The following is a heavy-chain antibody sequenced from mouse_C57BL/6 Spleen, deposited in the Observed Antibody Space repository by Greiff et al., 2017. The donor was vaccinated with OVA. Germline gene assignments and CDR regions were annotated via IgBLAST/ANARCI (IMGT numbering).Heavy chain of an antibody. CDR3: ARYHIPFYGSSDGYFDY. D-gene: IGHD1-1*01. V-gene: IGHV7-3*01. Sequence: EVMLVESGGGLVQPGGSLSLSCAASGFTFTDYYMSWVRQPPGKALEWLGFIRNKANGYTTEYSASVKGRFTISRDNSQSILYLQMNALRAEDSATYYCARYHIPFYGSSDGYFDYGGQGTTLTVSS. CDR2: IRNKANGYTT. CDR1: GFTFTDYY. J-gene: IGHJ2*01.